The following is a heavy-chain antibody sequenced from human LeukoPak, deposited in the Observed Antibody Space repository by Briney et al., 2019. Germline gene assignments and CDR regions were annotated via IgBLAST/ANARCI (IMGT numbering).Heavy chain of an antibody. CDR1: GYTFTSYY. D-gene: IGHD4-23*01. CDR2: INPSGGST. V-gene: IGHV1-46*01. CDR3: ARCPSSDGGNIYFDY. J-gene: IGHJ4*02. Sequence: ASVKVSCKASGYTFTSYYMHWVRQAPGQGLEWMGIINPSGGSTSYAQKFQGRVTMTRDTSTSTVYMELSRLRSEDTAVYYCARCPSSDGGNIYFDYWGQGALVTVSS.